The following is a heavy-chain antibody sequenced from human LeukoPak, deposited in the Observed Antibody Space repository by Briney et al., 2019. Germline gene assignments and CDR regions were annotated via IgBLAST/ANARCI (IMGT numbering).Heavy chain of an antibody. J-gene: IGHJ4*02. CDR2: ISSSSTYI. CDR1: GFTFSSYA. V-gene: IGHV3-21*01. Sequence: GGSLRLSCAASGFTFSSYAMSWVRQAPGKGLEWVSSISSSSTYIYYADSVKGRFTISRDDAKNSLYLQMNSLRGEDTAVYYCAREELNNRYNLNCGQGTLVTVSS. D-gene: IGHD1-14*01. CDR3: AREELNNRYNLN.